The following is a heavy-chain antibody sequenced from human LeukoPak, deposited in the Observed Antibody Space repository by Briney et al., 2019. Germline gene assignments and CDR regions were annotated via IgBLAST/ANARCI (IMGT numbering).Heavy chain of an antibody. D-gene: IGHD6-19*01. Sequence: PSETLSLTCTVSSGSISGYYWSWIRQPPGKGLEWVGYISYSGSTNYNPSLKSRVTISVDTSKNQFSLKLNSVTAADTAIYYCARDGRAGSLFAYWGQGTLVTVSS. J-gene: IGHJ4*02. V-gene: IGHV4-59*01. CDR2: ISYSGST. CDR3: ARDGRAGSLFAY. CDR1: SGSISGYY.